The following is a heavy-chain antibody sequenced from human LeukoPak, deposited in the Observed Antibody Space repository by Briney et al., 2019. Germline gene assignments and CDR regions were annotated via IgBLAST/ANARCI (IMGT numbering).Heavy chain of an antibody. CDR3: ARGRRIYCSSTSCYVANKVMDY. Sequence: TSETRSLTGTVSGGSFSGYYWSWIRQPPGKGLEWIGEINHSGSTNYNPSLKSRVTISVDTSKNQFSLQLSSVTAADTAVYYCARGRRIYCSSTSCYVANKVMDYWGQGTLVTVSS. CDR1: GGSFSGYY. V-gene: IGHV4-34*01. J-gene: IGHJ4*02. D-gene: IGHD2-2*01. CDR2: INHSGST.